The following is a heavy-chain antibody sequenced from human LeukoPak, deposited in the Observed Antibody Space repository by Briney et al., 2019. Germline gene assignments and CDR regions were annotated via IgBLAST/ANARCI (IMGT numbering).Heavy chain of an antibody. V-gene: IGHV4-30-2*01. CDR2: IYHSGST. J-gene: IGHJ4*02. CDR3: ARGRYMAGIYFDY. D-gene: IGHD6-19*01. CDR1: GGSISSGGYP. Sequence: SQTLSLTCAVSGGSISSGGYPWSWIRQPPGKGLEWIGYIYHSGSTYYNPSLKSRVTISVDRSKNQFSLKLSSVTAADTAVYYCARGRYMAGIYFDYWGQGTLVTVSS.